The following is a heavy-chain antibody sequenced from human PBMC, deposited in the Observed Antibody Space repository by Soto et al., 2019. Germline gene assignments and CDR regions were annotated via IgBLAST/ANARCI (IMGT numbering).Heavy chain of an antibody. Sequence: GGSLRLSCAASGFTFSSYDMHWVRQATGKGLEWVSAIGTAGDTYYPGSVKGRFTISRENAKNSLYLQMNSLRAGDTAVYYCARGYYYDSSGYYFLSTPDAFDIWGQGTRVTVS. CDR3: ARGYYYDSSGYYFLSTPDAFDI. D-gene: IGHD3-22*01. V-gene: IGHV3-13*01. J-gene: IGHJ3*02. CDR1: GFTFSSYD. CDR2: IGTAGDT.